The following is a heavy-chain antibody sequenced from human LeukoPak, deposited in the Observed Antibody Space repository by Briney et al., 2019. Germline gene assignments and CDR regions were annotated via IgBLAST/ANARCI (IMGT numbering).Heavy chain of an antibody. CDR1: GFTFSSYT. CDR3: ARAGGSGTTLDY. CDR2: ISSSSSYI. V-gene: IGHV3-21*01. Sequence: GGSLRLSCAASGFTFSSYTMNWVRQAPGKGLEWVSSISSSSSYIYYADSLKGRFTISRDNAKNSLYLQMNSLRAEDTAVYYCARAGGSGTTLDYWGQGTLVTVSS. J-gene: IGHJ4*02. D-gene: IGHD3-10*01.